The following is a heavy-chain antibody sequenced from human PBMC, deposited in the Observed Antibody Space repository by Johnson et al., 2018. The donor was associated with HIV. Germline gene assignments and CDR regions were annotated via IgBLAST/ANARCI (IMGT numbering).Heavy chain of an antibody. J-gene: IGHJ3*02. CDR2: LSYHGSNK. V-gene: IGHV3-30-3*02. CDR3: AKIVATSDDVFDI. Sequence: QVQLVESGGGVVQPGRSLRLSCPPSGFTFTSYTMHWVRQAPGKGLAWVALLSYHGSNKYYADSVKGRFTISRDNSKNTLYLQMNSLRAEDTAVFYCAKIVATSDDVFDIWGQGTKVTVSS. CDR1: GFTFTSYT. D-gene: IGHD5-12*01.